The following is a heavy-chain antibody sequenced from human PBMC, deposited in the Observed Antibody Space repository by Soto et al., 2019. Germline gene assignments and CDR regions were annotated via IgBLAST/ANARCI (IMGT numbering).Heavy chain of an antibody. V-gene: IGHV4-59*01. D-gene: IGHD3-10*01. J-gene: IGHJ5*02. CDR3: ARYGSGSSVWFDP. CDR2: IYYSGST. CDR1: GGSMSSYY. Sequence: QVQLQESGPGLVKPSETLSLTCTVSGGSMSSYYWSWIRQPPGKGLEWIGYIYYSGSTIYNPSLKSRVTISVDTSKNQFSLKRSSVTAADTAVYYCARYGSGSSVWFDPWGQGTLVTVSS.